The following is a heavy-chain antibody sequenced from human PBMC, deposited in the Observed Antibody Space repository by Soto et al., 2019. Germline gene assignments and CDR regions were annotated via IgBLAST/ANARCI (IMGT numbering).Heavy chain of an antibody. V-gene: IGHV3-21*06. Sequence: EVQLVESGGGLVKPGGSLRLSCVDSGFTFSSYSMNWVRQAPGKGLEWVSSISSTSSPIFYADSLKGRFTISRDNAKNSLYLQMNSLRAEDPAVYYCVRGGRGYTRDDVFDIWGQGTLVTVSS. J-gene: IGHJ3*02. CDR1: GFTFSSYS. D-gene: IGHD2-2*02. CDR2: ISSTSSPI. CDR3: VRGGRGYTRDDVFDI.